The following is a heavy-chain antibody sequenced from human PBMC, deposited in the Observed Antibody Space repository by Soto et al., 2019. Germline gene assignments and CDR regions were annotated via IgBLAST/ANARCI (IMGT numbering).Heavy chain of an antibody. V-gene: IGHV4-61*01. J-gene: IGHJ4*02. D-gene: IGHD1-20*01. CDR1: GGSVSSGSYY. CDR2: IYYSGST. CDR3: ARHSNGNDYIDY. Sequence: QVQLQESGPGLVKPSETLSLTCTVSGGSVSSGSYYWSWIRQPPGKGLEWIGYIYYSGSTNYNPSLKSRFNISVDTSKNHFSLKLSSVTAADTAVYYCARHSNGNDYIDYWVQGTLVTVSS.